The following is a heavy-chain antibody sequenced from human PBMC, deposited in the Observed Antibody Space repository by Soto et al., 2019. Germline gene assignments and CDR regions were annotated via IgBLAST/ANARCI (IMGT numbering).Heavy chain of an antibody. V-gene: IGHV3-30*18. CDR2: ISFDGSNK. CDR1: GFTFSSFG. Sequence: QVQLVESGGGVVQPGRSLRLSCAASGFTFSSFGMHWVRQAPGKGLEWVAFISFDGSNKYYVDSVKGRFIISRDNSKNTLSLQMNSLKAEDTAVYYCAKDTSKYSNNWPAYYGLDVWGQGTTVIVSS. J-gene: IGHJ6*02. D-gene: IGHD6-13*01. CDR3: AKDTSKYSNNWPAYYGLDV.